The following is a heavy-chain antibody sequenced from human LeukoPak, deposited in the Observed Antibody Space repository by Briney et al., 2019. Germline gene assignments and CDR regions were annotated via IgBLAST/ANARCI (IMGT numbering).Heavy chain of an antibody. CDR2: IWNDGSKK. J-gene: IGHJ4*02. CDR1: GFTFSSYG. CDR3: ARRFRCSGGSCYYIDY. V-gene: IGHV3-33*01. Sequence: GRSLRLSCAASGFTFSSYGMHWVRQAPGKGLEWVAVIWNDGSKKYYAESVKGRFTISRDNSNNTLYLQMNSLRVEDTAVYYCARRFRCSGGSCYYIDYWGQGTLVTVSS. D-gene: IGHD2-15*01.